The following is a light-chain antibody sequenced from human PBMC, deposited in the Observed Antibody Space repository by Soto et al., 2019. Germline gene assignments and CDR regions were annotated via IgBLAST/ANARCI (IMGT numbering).Light chain of an antibody. CDR2: GAS. CDR1: QSVSSSY. Sequence: IVLIQSPATLSVSPGERATLSCRASQSVSSSYLVWHQQKPGQAPRLLIYGASNRATGIPDRFSGSGSGTDFTLTISRLEPEDFAVYYCQQYGSSGTFGQGTKVDIK. J-gene: IGKJ1*01. CDR3: QQYGSSGT. V-gene: IGKV3-20*01.